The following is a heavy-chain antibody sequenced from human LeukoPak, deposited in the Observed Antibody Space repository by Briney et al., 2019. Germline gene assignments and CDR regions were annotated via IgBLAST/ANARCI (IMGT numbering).Heavy chain of an antibody. V-gene: IGHV2-5*02. D-gene: IGHD2-2*01. J-gene: IGHJ4*02. CDR2: IYWDDDK. Sequence: GPTLVKPPPTLSPTCTFSGFSLRTGGGQVVWIRQPPGKALECLSLIYWDDDKLYNPSPKTRPTITRETSNIQVGLTMANMDHVDSGTYYCAHGKVEVVPFDYWGQGTLVTVSS. CDR3: AHGKVEVVPFDY. CDR1: GFSLRTGGGQ.